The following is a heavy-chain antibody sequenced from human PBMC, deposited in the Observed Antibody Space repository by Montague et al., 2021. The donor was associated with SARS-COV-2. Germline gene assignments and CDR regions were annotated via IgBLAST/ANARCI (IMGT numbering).Heavy chain of an antibody. CDR2: ISSSSSYI. Sequence: SLRLSCAASGFTFSSYSMNWVRQAPGKGLEWVSSISSSSSYIYYADSVKGRFTISRDNAKNSLYLQMNSLRADDTAVYYCARGIRITMVRGVTIDYWGQGTLVTVSS. CDR1: GFTFSSYS. J-gene: IGHJ4*02. D-gene: IGHD3-10*01. CDR3: ARGIRITMVRGVTIDY. V-gene: IGHV3-21*01.